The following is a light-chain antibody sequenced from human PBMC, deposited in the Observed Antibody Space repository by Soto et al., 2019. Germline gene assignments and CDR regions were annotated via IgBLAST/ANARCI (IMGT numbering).Light chain of an antibody. CDR3: QQYDKSPHT. CDR1: QNLSSN. J-gene: IGKJ2*01. Sequence: EMVMTQSPATLSVSPGERATLSCRASQNLSSNLASYQQQPGQAPRLLIFYASTRATGIPARFSGSGSGTDFTLTISSLQSEDFAVYYCQQYDKSPHTFGQGTQLEIK. CDR2: YAS. V-gene: IGKV3-15*01.